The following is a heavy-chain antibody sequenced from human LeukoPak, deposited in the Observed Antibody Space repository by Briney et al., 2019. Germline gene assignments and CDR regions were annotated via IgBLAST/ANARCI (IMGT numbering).Heavy chain of an antibody. V-gene: IGHV3-7*02. J-gene: IGHJ4*02. D-gene: IGHD3-9*01. CDR2: IKQDGSEK. CDR1: GFAFSSYW. Sequence: GGSLRLSCAASGFAFSSYWMSWVRQAPGKGLEWVANIKQDGSEKYYVDSVRGRFTISRDNAKNSLYLQMNSLRVEDTAVYYCAKAADWLAADYIDYWGQGTLVTVSS. CDR3: AKAADWLAADYIDY.